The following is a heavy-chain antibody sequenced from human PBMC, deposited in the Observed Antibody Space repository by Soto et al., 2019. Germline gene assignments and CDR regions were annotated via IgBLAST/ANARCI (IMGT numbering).Heavy chain of an antibody. CDR2: IGTIGDT. Sequence: GSLRLSCAASGFNFRNYDMHWVRHVPGKGLEWVSAIGTIGDTYYRDSVKVRFTISREDAKYSLYLQMNSLTAGDTAVYYCAREIREAVGSGYHYFGLDVWGQGTTVRVAS. CDR1: GFNFRNYD. V-gene: IGHV3-13*04. J-gene: IGHJ6*02. D-gene: IGHD6-13*01. CDR3: AREIREAVGSGYHYFGLDV.